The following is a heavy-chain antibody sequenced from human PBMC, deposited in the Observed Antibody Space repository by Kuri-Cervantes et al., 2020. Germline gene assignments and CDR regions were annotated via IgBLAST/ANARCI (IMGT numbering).Heavy chain of an antibody. V-gene: IGHV3-21*01. CDR2: ISSSSSYI. CDR1: GFTFSSYG. J-gene: IGHJ6*02. CDR3: ARGLRGGYYGMDV. Sequence: LSLTCAASGFTFSSYGMHWVRQAPGKGLEWVSSISSSSSYIYYADSVKGRFTISRDNAKNSLYLQMNSLRAGDTAVYYCARGLRGGYYGMDVWGQGTTVTVSS. D-gene: IGHD2-21*01.